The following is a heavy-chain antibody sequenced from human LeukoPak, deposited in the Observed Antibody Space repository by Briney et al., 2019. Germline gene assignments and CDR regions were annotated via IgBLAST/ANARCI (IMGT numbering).Heavy chain of an antibody. CDR3: AKRDEVVPAARYLGL. CDR2: ISSSGDSA. J-gene: IGHJ2*01. D-gene: IGHD2-2*01. CDR1: GFTFSSYA. V-gene: IGHV3-23*01. Sequence: PGGSLRLSCAASGFTFSSYAMSWVRQAPGKGLEWVSSISSSGDSASYADSVKGRFTISRDNSKNTLYLQMNSLRVEDTAVYYCAKRDEVVPAARYLGLWGRGTLVTVSS.